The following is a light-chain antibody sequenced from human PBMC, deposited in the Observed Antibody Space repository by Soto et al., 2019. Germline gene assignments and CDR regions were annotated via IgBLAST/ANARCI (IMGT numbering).Light chain of an antibody. Sequence: QSVLTQPACVSGSPGQSITISCTGSSSDVGAYHFVSWYQHHPGKAPKLILYEVTARPSGVSSRFSGSKSGNTASLTISGLQADDEANYYCSSYTSSNTPYVFGTGTKV. CDR3: SSYTSSNTPYV. CDR2: EVT. J-gene: IGLJ1*01. CDR1: SSDVGAYHF. V-gene: IGLV2-14*01.